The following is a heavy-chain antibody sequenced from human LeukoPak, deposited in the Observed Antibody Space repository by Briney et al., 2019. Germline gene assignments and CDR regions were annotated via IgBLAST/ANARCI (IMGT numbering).Heavy chain of an antibody. CDR3: ARGAAPYYYYYGMDV. CDR2: ISSSGGST. CDR1: GFTFSSCS. J-gene: IGHJ6*02. Sequence: GGSLRLSCAASGFTFSSCSMSWVRQAPGKGLEWVSAISSSGGSTDYTDSVKGRFTISRDNSKNTLYLQMNSLRAEDTAVYYCARGAAPYYYYYGMDVWGQGTTVTVSS. D-gene: IGHD1-26*01. V-gene: IGHV3-23*01.